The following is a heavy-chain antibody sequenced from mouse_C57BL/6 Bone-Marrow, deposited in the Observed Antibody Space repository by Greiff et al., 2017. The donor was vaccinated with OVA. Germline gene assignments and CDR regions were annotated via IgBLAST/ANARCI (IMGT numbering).Heavy chain of an antibody. CDR3: ARSGITTVVANFDV. D-gene: IGHD1-1*01. J-gene: IGHJ1*03. V-gene: IGHV1-69*01. Sequence: QVQLQQPGAELVMPGASVKLSCKASGYTFTSYWMHWVKQRPGQGLEWIGEIDPSDSYTNYNQKFKGKSTLTVDKSSSTAYMQLSSLTSEDSAVYDCARSGITTVVANFDVWGTGTTVTVSS. CDR1: GYTFTSYW. CDR2: IDPSDSYT.